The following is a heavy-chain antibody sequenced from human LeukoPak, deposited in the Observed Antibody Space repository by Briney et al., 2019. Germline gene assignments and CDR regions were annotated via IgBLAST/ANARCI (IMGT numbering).Heavy chain of an antibody. CDR2: IYYSGST. D-gene: IGHD5-24*01. CDR1: GGSISSYY. J-gene: IGHJ6*03. Sequence: PSETLSLTCTVSGGSISSYYWSWIRQPPGKGLEWIGYIYYSGSTNYNPSLKSRVTISVDTFKNQFSLKLSSVTAADTAVYYCAREVWLQDYYYYYYMDVWGKGTTVTVSS. CDR3: AREVWLQDYYYYYYMDV. V-gene: IGHV4-59*01.